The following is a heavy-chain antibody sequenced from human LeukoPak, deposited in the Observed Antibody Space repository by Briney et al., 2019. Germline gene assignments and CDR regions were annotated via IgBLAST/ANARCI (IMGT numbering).Heavy chain of an antibody. CDR1: GFSFSTFA. D-gene: IGHD1/OR15-1a*01. V-gene: IGHV3-30*18. Sequence: GGSLRLSCAASGFSFSTFAMHWARQTPGKGLEWVALTSYDESIKEYADSVKGRFTISRDNSKNMLFLEMNGLRPDDTGLYYCAKERSGASRLYNYYGMDVWGQGTTVTVSS. J-gene: IGHJ6*02. CDR3: AKERSGASRLYNYYGMDV. CDR2: TSYDESIK.